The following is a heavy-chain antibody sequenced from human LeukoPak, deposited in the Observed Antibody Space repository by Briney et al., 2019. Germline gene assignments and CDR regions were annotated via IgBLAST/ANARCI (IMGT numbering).Heavy chain of an antibody. CDR2: IYYSGST. CDR3: ARSYSSGPFDL. Sequence: SETLSLTCTVSGGSINSYYWSWIRQPPGKGLEWIGYIYYSGSTNYNPSLKSRVTISVDTSKNQFSLKLRSMTAADTAVYYCARSYSSGPFDLWGQGTLVIASS. V-gene: IGHV4-59*01. J-gene: IGHJ4*02. D-gene: IGHD6-19*01. CDR1: GGSINSYY.